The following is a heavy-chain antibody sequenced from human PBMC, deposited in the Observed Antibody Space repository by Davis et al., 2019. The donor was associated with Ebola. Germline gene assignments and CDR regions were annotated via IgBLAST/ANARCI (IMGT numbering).Heavy chain of an antibody. Sequence: HTAGSLRLSCAASGFSLSSTCMHWVRQAPGKGLVWVSRIHSDGTSTIYTDSVKGRFTISRDNAKNTLYLQMNSLRAEDTAVYYCARDRYYTIDVWGQGTTVTVSS. V-gene: IGHV3-74*01. CDR3: ARDRYYTIDV. CDR2: IHSDGTST. D-gene: IGHD3-10*01. CDR1: GFSLSSTC. J-gene: IGHJ6*02.